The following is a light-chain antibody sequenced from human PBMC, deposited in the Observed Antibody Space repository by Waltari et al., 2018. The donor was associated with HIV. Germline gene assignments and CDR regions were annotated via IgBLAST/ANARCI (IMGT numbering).Light chain of an antibody. CDR1: SSDIGGYNH. CDR2: DVI. V-gene: IGLV2-14*03. CDR3: ASYTARSIPWV. Sequence: QSALTQPASVSGSPGQSITISCTGTSSDIGGYNHVSWYQQHPGKPPKVLIYDVINRPSGISDRFSGSKSGSTASLTISGLQAEDEADYYCASYTARSIPWVFGGGTKLTVV. J-gene: IGLJ3*02.